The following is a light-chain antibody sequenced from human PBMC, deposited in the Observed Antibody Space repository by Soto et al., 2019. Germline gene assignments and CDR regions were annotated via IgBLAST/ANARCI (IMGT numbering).Light chain of an antibody. CDR3: CSYADGSIYF. CDR1: SRDVGAYDY. Sequence: QSLLIQSASLSGSPGQSITISCTGTSRDVGAYDYVSWYLQYPDKAPQLLIYYVDHRPSGVSSRFSGSKSGNTASLTISGLQAEDEGDYYCCSYADGSIYFFGTGNKVTAL. V-gene: IGLV2-14*03. J-gene: IGLJ1*01. CDR2: YVD.